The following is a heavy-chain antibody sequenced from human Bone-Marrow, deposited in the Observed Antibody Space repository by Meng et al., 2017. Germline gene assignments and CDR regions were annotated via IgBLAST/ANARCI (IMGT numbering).Heavy chain of an antibody. CDR3: ARVGVVVITPNWFDP. D-gene: IGHD3-22*01. Sequence: QEQTQPWGAGVLKSSTTPPLTGAVYGGSFSGYYWSWIRQPPGKGLEWMVEINHSGSTNYNPSLKSRVTISVDTSKNQFSLKLSSVTAADTAVYYCARVGVVVITPNWFDPWGQGTLVTVSS. V-gene: IGHV4-34*01. CDR2: INHSGST. J-gene: IGHJ5*02. CDR1: GGSFSGYY.